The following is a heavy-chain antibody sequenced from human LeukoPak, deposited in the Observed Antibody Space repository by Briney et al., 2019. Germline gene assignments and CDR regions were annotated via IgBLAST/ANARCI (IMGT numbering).Heavy chain of an antibody. CDR1: GFTVSSKY. Sequence: PGGSLRLSCAASGFTVSSKYMSWVRQAPGKGLEWVSVIYSGGSTYYADSVKGRFTISRDNSKNTLYLRMNSLRAEDTAVYYCARMYYYDSSGYSLDYWGQGTLVTVSS. D-gene: IGHD3-22*01. V-gene: IGHV3-53*01. CDR2: IYSGGST. CDR3: ARMYYYDSSGYSLDY. J-gene: IGHJ4*02.